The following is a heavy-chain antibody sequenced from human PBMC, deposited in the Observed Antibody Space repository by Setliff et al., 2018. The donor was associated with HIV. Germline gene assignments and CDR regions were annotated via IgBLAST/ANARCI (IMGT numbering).Heavy chain of an antibody. Sequence: GASVKVSCKASGGTFSSYVISWVRQAPGQGPEWMGGIIPMYGVTNYAQKFQGRVTITTDESTSTAYMELSSLRSEETAVYYCALPYCSGGNCWSSASLPPAGWFDPWGQGTLVTVSS. D-gene: IGHD2-15*01. CDR1: GGTFSSYV. CDR3: ALPYCSGGNCWSSASLPPAGWFDP. J-gene: IGHJ5*02. V-gene: IGHV1-69*05. CDR2: IIPMYGVT.